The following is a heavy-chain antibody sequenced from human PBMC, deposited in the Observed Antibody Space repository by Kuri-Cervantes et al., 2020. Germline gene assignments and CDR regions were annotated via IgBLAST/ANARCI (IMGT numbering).Heavy chain of an antibody. J-gene: IGHJ4*02. CDR2: IKQDGSER. CDR3: ARGGEEGDLVGLIRDY. Sequence: SWVRQSPGKGLEWVANIKQDGSERYYVDSVKGRFTISRDNAKSSLHLQMNSLRVEDTAVYYCARGGEEGDLVGLIRDYWGQGTLVTVSS. V-gene: IGHV3-7*01. D-gene: IGHD1-26*01.